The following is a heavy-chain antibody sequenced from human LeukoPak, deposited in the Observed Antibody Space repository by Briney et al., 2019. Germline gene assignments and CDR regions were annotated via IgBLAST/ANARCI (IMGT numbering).Heavy chain of an antibody. CDR1: GGSISSYY. CDR3: ARHAGGYSYET. CDR2: IYYGGST. V-gene: IGHV4-59*01. Sequence: SETLSLTCTVSGGSISSYYRSWIRQSPGKGLEWIGYIYYGGSTNYNPSHKSRVTILMDTSKNQFSLRLSSVTAADTAVYYCARHAGGYSYETWGQGTLVTVSS. D-gene: IGHD5-18*01. J-gene: IGHJ4*02.